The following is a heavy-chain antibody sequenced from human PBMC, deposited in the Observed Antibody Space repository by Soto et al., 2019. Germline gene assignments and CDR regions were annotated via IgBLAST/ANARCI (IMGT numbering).Heavy chain of an antibody. V-gene: IGHV1-3*05. D-gene: IGHD3-16*02. CDR3: TRSAISPSGGLIGTFDY. J-gene: IGHJ4*02. Sequence: QVQLVQSGAEEKKPGASVKISCKASGYTFTAYAMHWVRQAPGQRLEWMGWINAGNGNTKYSQKFQGRVTIHRETSANTAYMELCSLTSEDTAMYYCTRSAISPSGGLIGTFDYWGQGNLVTVSS. CDR2: INAGNGNT. CDR1: GYTFTAYA.